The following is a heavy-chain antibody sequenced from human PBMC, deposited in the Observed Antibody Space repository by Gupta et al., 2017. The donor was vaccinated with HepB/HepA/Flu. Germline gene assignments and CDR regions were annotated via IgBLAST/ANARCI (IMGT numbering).Heavy chain of an antibody. Sequence: GASVKVSCKASGYAFTTNDVNWVRQATGQGLEWMGWMNPDSGDTGYAQKFQGRVTMTRNTAISTAYMELRSLRSEDTAVYYCARAPRSYFYGMDGGGQGTTVTVSS. D-gene: IGHD2-21*01. CDR3: ARAPRSYFYGMDG. CDR2: MNPDSGDT. J-gene: IGHJ6*02. V-gene: IGHV1-8*01. CDR1: GYAFTTND.